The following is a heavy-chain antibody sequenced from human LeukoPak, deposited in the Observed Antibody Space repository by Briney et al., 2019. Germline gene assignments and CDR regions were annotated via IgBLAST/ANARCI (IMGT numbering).Heavy chain of an antibody. CDR2: ISAYNGNT. CDR3: ARAQVVPAPGDP. J-gene: IGHJ5*02. Sequence: ASVKVSCKASGGTFSSYAISWVRQAPGQGLEWMGWISAYNGNTNYAQKLQGRVTMTTDTSTSTAYVELRSLRSDDTAVYYCARAQVVPAPGDPWGQGTLVTVSS. D-gene: IGHD2-2*01. CDR1: GGTFSSYA. V-gene: IGHV1-18*01.